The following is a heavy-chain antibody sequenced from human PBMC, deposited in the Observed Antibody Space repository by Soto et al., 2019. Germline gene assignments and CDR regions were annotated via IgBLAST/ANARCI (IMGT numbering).Heavy chain of an antibody. V-gene: IGHV3-30*18. D-gene: IGHD2-2*01. J-gene: IGHJ5*02. CDR3: AKDVPIVPAASEWFDP. CDR2: ISYDGSNK. Sequence: HPGGSLRLSCAASGFTFSSYGMHWVRQAPGKGLEWVAVISYDGSNKYYADSVKGRFTISRDNSKNTLYLQMNSLRAEDTAVYYCAKDVPIVPAASEWFDP. CDR1: GFTFSSYG.